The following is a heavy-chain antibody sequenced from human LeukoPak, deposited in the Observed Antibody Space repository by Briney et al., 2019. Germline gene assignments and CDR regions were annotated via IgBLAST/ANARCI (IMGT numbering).Heavy chain of an antibody. V-gene: IGHV1-69*04. D-gene: IGHD3-22*01. CDR1: GGTFSSYA. Sequence: SVKVSCKASGGTFSSYAISWVRQAPGQGLEWMGRIIPILGIANYAQKFQGRVTITADKSTSTAYMELSSLRSEDTAVYYCARSYYYDSSGYPDYWGQGTLVTVSS. CDR2: IIPILGIA. CDR3: ARSYYYDSSGYPDY. J-gene: IGHJ4*02.